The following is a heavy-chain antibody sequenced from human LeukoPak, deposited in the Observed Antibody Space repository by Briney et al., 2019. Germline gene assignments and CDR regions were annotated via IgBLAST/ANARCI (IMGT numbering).Heavy chain of an antibody. CDR2: IYYSGST. D-gene: IGHD5-18*01. CDR1: GGSISSYY. Sequence: PSETLSLTCTVSGGSISSYYWSWIRQPPGKGLEWTGYIYYSGSTNYNPSLKSRVTISVDTSKNQFSLKLSSVTAADTAVYYCARIHVDTRHFDYWGQGTLVTVSS. V-gene: IGHV4-59*08. J-gene: IGHJ4*02. CDR3: ARIHVDTRHFDY.